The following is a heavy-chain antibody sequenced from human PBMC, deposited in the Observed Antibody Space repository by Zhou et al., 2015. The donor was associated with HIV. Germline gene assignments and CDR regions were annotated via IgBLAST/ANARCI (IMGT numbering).Heavy chain of an antibody. D-gene: IGHD3-16*01. CDR1: GFNFNDFA. J-gene: IGHJ4*01. Sequence: EVXLVESGGGLVQPGKSLRLSCAVSGFNFNDFAMHWVRQGPGKGLEWVSGINWNSVTKGYADSVRGRFTISRDNAKSLLYLQMTNLRPGDTAVYYCGKDIERRRKIFFWGATTWGHGTLVIVSS. CDR2: INWNSVTK. CDR3: GKDIERRRKIFFWGATT. V-gene: IGHV3-9*01.